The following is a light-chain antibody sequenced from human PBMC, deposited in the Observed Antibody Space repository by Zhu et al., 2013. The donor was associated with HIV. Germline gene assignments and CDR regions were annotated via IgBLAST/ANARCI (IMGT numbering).Light chain of an antibody. Sequence: QSALTQPASVSGSPGQSITISCIGTSSDVGNYNLVSWYQQHPGKAPKLMIYEVSNRPSGVSNRFSGSKSGNTASLTISGLQAEDEADYYCSSYTSSSTYVFGTGTKVTVL. CDR3: SSYTSSSTYV. V-gene: IGLV2-14*02. CDR2: EVS. CDR1: SSDVGNYNL. J-gene: IGLJ1*01.